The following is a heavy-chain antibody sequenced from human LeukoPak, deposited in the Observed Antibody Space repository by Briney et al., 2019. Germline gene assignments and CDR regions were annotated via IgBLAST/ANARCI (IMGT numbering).Heavy chain of an antibody. CDR3: AREPLVHSIGGYDFWSGYPPEYYYYMDV. D-gene: IGHD3-3*01. CDR2: IYTSGSI. J-gene: IGHJ6*03. V-gene: IGHV4-4*07. Sequence: SETLSLTCTVSGGSISSYYWSWIRQPAGKGLEWIGRIYTSGSINYNPSLKSRVTMSVDTSKNQFSLKLSSVTAADTAVYYCAREPLVHSIGGYDFWSGYPPEYYYYMDVWGKGTTVTVSS. CDR1: GGSISSYY.